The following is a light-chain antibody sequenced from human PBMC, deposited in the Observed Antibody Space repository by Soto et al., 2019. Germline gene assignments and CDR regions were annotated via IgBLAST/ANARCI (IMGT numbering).Light chain of an antibody. J-gene: IGKJ1*01. CDR3: QQYNNYPLT. Sequence: DIQMTQSPSTLSPSVGDRVTITCRASQSIGTYLAWYQQKPGKAPSLLIYRAASLESGVPSRFSGSGSGTEFTLTISSLQPHDLATYYCQQYNNYPLTFGQGTKVDIK. CDR1: QSIGTY. CDR2: RAA. V-gene: IGKV1-5*03.